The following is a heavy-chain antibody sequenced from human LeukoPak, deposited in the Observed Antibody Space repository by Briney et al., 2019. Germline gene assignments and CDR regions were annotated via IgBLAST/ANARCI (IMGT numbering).Heavy chain of an antibody. CDR1: GFTFSSYW. V-gene: IGHV3-30*02. Sequence: GGSLRLSCAASGFTFSSYWMHWVRQAPGKGLEWVAFIRYDGSNKYYADSVKGRFTISRDNSKNMLYLQMNSLRAEDTAVYYCAKDHELYCGGDCYLDYWGQGTLVTVSS. D-gene: IGHD2-21*01. CDR3: AKDHELYCGGDCYLDY. CDR2: IRYDGSNK. J-gene: IGHJ4*02.